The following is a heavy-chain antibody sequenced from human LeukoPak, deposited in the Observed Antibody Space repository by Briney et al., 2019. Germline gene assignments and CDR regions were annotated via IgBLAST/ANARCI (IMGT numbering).Heavy chain of an antibody. V-gene: IGHV1-2*02. Sequence: ASVKVSCKASGYTITGYYMHWVRQAPGQGLEWMGWINPNSGGTNYAQKFQGRVTMTRDTSISTAYMELSRLRSDDTAVYYCASPKVDSSGWYYFDYWGQGTLVTVSS. D-gene: IGHD6-19*01. CDR3: ASPKVDSSGWYYFDY. CDR2: INPNSGGT. J-gene: IGHJ4*02. CDR1: GYTITGYY.